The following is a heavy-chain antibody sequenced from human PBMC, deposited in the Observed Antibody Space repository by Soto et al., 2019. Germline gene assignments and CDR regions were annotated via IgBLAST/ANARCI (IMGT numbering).Heavy chain of an antibody. CDR3: ARGDRGAFDL. V-gene: IGHV3-64D*06. Sequence: PGGSLRLSCSASGFTFSSYAMHWVRQAPGKGLEYVSAISSNGGSTYYADSVKGRFTISRDNSKNTLYLQMSSLRAEDTAVYYCARGDRGAFDLWGQGTMVTVSS. CDR1: GFTFSSYA. CDR2: ISSNGGST. J-gene: IGHJ3*01. D-gene: IGHD2-21*02.